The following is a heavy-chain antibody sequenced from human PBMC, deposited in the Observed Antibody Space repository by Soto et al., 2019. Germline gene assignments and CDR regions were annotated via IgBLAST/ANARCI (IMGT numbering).Heavy chain of an antibody. CDR3: ARGVDYYATSGYFSFDF. D-gene: IGHD3-16*01. CDR1: GGSFHNFY. CDR2: VHYSGST. Sequence: SETLSLTCNLSGGSFHNFYWLWIRQPPGKGLEWVGHVHYSGSTNYSPSLNSRATISLDTSKSQLSLKLRSVTAADTAMYFCARGVDYYATSGYFSFDFWGQGIPVTVSS. V-gene: IGHV4-59*01. J-gene: IGHJ4*02.